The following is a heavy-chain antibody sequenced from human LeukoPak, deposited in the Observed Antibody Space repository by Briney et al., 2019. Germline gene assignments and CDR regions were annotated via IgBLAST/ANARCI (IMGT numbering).Heavy chain of an antibody. D-gene: IGHD6-13*01. CDR2: INPSDGST. CDR3: ALNRIAAAGPYYYYYMDV. J-gene: IGHJ6*03. CDR1: GYTFTNYY. V-gene: IGHV1-46*01. Sequence: VASVKVSCKASGYTFTNYYMHWVRQAPGQGLEWMGIINPSDGSTTYAQKFQGRVTITADESTSTAYMELSSLRSEDTAVYYCALNRIAAAGPYYYYYMDVWGKGTTVTISS.